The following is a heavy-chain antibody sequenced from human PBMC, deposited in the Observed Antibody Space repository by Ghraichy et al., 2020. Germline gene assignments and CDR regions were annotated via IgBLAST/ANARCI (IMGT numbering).Heavy chain of an antibody. D-gene: IGHD5-18*01. Sequence: GGSLRLSCAASGFTFSSYAMSWVRQAPGKGLEWVSAISGSGGSTYYADSVKGRFTISRDNSKNTLYLQMNSLRAEDTAVYYCAKAARLRRGQQLWPFDPWGQGTLVTVSS. CDR2: ISGSGGST. J-gene: IGHJ5*02. V-gene: IGHV3-23*01. CDR3: AKAARLRRGQQLWPFDP. CDR1: GFTFSSYA.